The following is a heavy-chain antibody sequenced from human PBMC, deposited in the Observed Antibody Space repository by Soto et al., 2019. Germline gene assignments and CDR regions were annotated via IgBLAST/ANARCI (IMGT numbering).Heavy chain of an antibody. V-gene: IGHV1-69*01. CDR3: ARARLSNGDPNIYFFYGLDV. D-gene: IGHD3-10*01. J-gene: IGHJ6*02. CDR1: GDMFRNSA. Sequence: QVQLVQSGAEVKRPGTSVKVSCKASGDMFRNSAFTWVRQAPGQGLAWMGVIIPLFRKTDAAQKFQGRVNFTADESTSSLYMEVSSLTSEDTAVYYCARARLSNGDPNIYFFYGLDVWGQGTTITVSS. CDR2: IIPLFRKT.